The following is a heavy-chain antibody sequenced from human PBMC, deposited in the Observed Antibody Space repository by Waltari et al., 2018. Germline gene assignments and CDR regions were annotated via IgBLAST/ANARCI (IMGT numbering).Heavy chain of an antibody. Sequence: QVQLQESGPGLVKPSQTLSLTCTVSGGSISSGSYYWSWIRQPAGEGLEWIGRIYTSGSTNYNPSLKSRVTISVDTSKNQFSLKLSSVTAADTAVYYCARDSFFSGSYYDSGGYYFDYWGQGTLVTVSS. CDR2: IYTSGST. D-gene: IGHD1-26*01. V-gene: IGHV4-61*02. J-gene: IGHJ4*02. CDR1: GGSISSGSYY. CDR3: ARDSFFSGSYYDSGGYYFDY.